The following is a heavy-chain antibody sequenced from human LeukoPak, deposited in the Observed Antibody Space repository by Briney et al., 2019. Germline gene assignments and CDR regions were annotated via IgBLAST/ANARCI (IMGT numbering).Heavy chain of an antibody. V-gene: IGHV3-30*02. J-gene: IGHJ4*02. CDR2: IRYDGNSN. Sequence: TGGSLRLSCAASGFTFRSYGMHWVRQAPGKGLEWVAFIRYDGNSNNYADSVKGRFTISRDNSRSTLYLQMNSLRAEDTAVYYCAKEEVISGNHGVYFDYWGQGTLVTVSS. CDR3: AKEEVISGNHGVYFDY. D-gene: IGHD3-22*01. CDR1: GFTFRSYG.